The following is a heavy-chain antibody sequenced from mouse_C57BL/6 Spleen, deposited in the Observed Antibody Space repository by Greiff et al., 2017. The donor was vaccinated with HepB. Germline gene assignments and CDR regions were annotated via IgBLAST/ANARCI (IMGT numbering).Heavy chain of an antibody. V-gene: IGHV1-53*01. Sequence: QVQLQQPGTELVKPGASVKLSCKASGYTFTSYWMHWVKQRPGQGLEWIGNINPSNGGTNYNEKFKSKATLTVDKSSSTADMQLSSLTSEDSAVYYCARPHYYGSSYWYFDVWGTGTTVTVSS. CDR1: GYTFTSYW. CDR2: INPSNGGT. J-gene: IGHJ1*03. CDR3: ARPHYYGSSYWYFDV. D-gene: IGHD1-1*01.